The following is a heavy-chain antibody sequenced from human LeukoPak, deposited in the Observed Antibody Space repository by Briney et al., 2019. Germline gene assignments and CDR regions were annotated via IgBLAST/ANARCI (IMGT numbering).Heavy chain of an antibody. J-gene: IGHJ4*02. Sequence: SETLSLTCTVSGGSISGYYWNWIRQPPGKRLEWIGYIYYSGSTHYNPSLRSRVTISLDTSKNQFSLKVSSVTAADTAVYHCARGIGGYGPFDYWGQGKLVTVSS. V-gene: IGHV4-59*01. CDR1: GGSISGYY. D-gene: IGHD5-12*01. CDR3: ARGIGGYGPFDY. CDR2: IYYSGST.